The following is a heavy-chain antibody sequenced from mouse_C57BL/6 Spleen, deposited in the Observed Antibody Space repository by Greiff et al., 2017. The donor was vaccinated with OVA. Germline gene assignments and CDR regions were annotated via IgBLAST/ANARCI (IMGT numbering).Heavy chain of an antibody. CDR1: GYAFSSYW. V-gene: IGHV1-80*01. Sequence: VKLMESGAELVKPGASVKISCKASGYAFSSYWMNWVKQRPGKGLEWIGQIYPGDGDTNYNGKFKGKATLTADKSSSTAYMQLSSLTSEDSAVYFCASSGPFAYWGQGTLVTVSA. CDR2: IYPGDGDT. CDR3: ASSGPFAY. J-gene: IGHJ3*01.